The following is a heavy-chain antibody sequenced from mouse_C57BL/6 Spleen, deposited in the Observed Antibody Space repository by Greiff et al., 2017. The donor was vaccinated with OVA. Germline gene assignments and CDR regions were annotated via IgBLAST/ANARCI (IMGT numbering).Heavy chain of an antibody. CDR3: ARWGGQRGLDY. D-gene: IGHD3-3*01. V-gene: IGHV1-77*01. CDR1: GYTFTDYY. CDR2: IGPGSGST. J-gene: IGHJ2*01. Sequence: VQRVESGAGLVKPGDSLKISCTASGYTFTDYYFNWVMQRSGQGLVWIGKIGPGSGSTYYTETLKGRVTLTADKSTSTAYMQLSSLASEDTAVYFCARWGGQRGLDYWGKGTTLTVSS.